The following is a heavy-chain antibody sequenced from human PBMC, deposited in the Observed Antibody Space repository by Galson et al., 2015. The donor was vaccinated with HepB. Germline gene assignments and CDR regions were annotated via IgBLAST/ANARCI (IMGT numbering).Heavy chain of an antibody. CDR1: GFAFGSYG. CDR3: ARDGSSARDLDH. J-gene: IGHJ4*02. Sequence: SLRLSCAASGFAFGSYGMHWVRRAPGKGLEWVAVIWHDGTNAEYTDSVKGRFIMSRDNSKNTLYLQMNGLRVDDTAIYYCARDGSSARDLDHWGQGTLVTVSS. D-gene: IGHD3-10*01. CDR2: IWHDGTNA. V-gene: IGHV3-33*01.